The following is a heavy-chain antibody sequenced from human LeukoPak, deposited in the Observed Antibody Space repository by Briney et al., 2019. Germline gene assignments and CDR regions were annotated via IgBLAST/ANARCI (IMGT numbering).Heavy chain of an antibody. D-gene: IGHD2-21*02. CDR3: ARGRFERGDFEWFDP. V-gene: IGHV1-46*01. CDR1: GYTITNNY. CDR2: INPSGTGT. J-gene: IGHJ5*02. Sequence: ASVKVSCKASGYTITNNYMHWVRQAPGQGLEWMGVINPSGTGTSYAQKFQGRVTITRNTSISTAYMELSSLRSEDTAVYYCARGRFERGDFEWFDPWGQGTLVTVSS.